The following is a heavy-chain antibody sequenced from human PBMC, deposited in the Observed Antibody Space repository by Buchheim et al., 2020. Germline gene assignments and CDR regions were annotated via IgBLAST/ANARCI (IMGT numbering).Heavy chain of an antibody. V-gene: IGHV3-23*01. CDR3: AKGWRGPRMNYYYYMDV. CDR2: ISGSGGST. Sequence: EVQLLESGGGLVQPGGSLRLSCAASGFTFSSYAMSWVRQAPGKGLEWVSAISGSGGSTYYADSVKGRFTISRDNSKNTLYMQMNSLRAEDTAVYYCAKGWRGPRMNYYYYMDVWGKGTT. J-gene: IGHJ6*03. CDR1: GFTFSSYA. D-gene: IGHD2-15*01.